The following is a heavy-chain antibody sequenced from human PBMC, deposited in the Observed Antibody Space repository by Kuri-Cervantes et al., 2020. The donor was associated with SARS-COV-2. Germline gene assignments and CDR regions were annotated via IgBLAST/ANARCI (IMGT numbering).Heavy chain of an antibody. CDR3: AKCPRTGVPGTSGED. V-gene: IGHV3-23*01. D-gene: IGHD1/OR15-1a*01. CDR1: VCTFSDSA. Sequence: RGSLSLACAVSVCTFSDSAMHWVRQPPGDGLEWVSAISPSGAYTYYADPVKGRFTISRDNSKNTPYRQMKRLRADDTAVYSCAKCPRTGVPGTSGEDWGQGTLVTVSS. CDR2: ISPSGAYT. J-gene: IGHJ4*02.